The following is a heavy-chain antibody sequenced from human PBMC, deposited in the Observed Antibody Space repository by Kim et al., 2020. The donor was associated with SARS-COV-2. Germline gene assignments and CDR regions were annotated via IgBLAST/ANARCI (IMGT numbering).Heavy chain of an antibody. J-gene: IGHJ3*01. V-gene: IGHV3-73*01. Sequence: GGSLRLSCAASGFSVSDSSMHWVRQASGKGLEWVGRISMKANTYAATSAASGKSRFTISTDDFKNAAYLKMNSVKTEETSVYYYTLDA. CDR1: GFSVSDSS. CDR3: TLDA. CDR2: ISMKANTYAA.